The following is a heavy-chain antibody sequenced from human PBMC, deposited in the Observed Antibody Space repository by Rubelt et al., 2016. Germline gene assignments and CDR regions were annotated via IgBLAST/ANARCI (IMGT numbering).Heavy chain of an antibody. V-gene: IGHV4-39*01. J-gene: IGHJ4*02. CDR2: INHGGST. CDR1: GGSVSTDSHY. D-gene: IGHD2-2*01. CDR3: AGLGCSGSSCIVY. Sequence: QMQLQESGPGLVKPSETLCLTCTVSGGSVSTDSHYWGWIRQPPGKGLEWIGEINHGGSTNFNPSLKSRLTMSVDTSKSQFSLNLTLVRAAVTVGYYWAGLGCSGSSCIVYWGQGTLVTVSS.